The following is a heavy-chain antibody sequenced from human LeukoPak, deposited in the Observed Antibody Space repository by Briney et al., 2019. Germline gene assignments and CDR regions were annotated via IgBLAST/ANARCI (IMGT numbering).Heavy chain of an antibody. CDR1: GYTLTELS. CDR2: FDPEDGET. J-gene: IGHJ4*02. V-gene: IGHV1-24*01. CDR3: ATGGDEEGSPQIYYFDY. D-gene: IGHD3-10*01. Sequence: ASVKVSCKVSGYTLTELSMHWVRQAPGKGLEWMGGFDPEDGETSYAQKFQGRVTMTEDTSTDTAYMELSSLRSEDTAVYYCATGGDEEGSPQIYYFDYWGQGTLVTVSS.